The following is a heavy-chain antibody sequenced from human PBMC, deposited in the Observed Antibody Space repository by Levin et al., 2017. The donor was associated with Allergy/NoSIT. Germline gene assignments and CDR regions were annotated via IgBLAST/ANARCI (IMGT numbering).Heavy chain of an antibody. V-gene: IGHV4-39*01. CDR2: IYYSGST. Sequence: SQTLSLTCTVSGGSISSSDYYWGWIRQTPGKGLDWIGSIYYSGSTNYKPSLKSRLTISVDTSKNQFSLRLRSMTATDTAVYYCARLGYYFEASGYNNDYWGQGTLVTVSS. CDR1: GGSISSSDYY. J-gene: IGHJ4*02. CDR3: ARLGYYFEASGYNNDY. D-gene: IGHD3-22*01.